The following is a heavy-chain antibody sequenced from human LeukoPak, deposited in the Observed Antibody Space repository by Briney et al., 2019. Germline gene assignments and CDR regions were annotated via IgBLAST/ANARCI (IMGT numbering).Heavy chain of an antibody. Sequence: PSETLSLTCTVSIDSINDYYWSWIRQPPGKGLEWIGYISDSGGSDYNPSLRGRVTISLDTSENQFSLRLTSVTAADTAVYYCARVPAASTGPDYWGQGTLVTVSS. CDR3: ARVPAASTGPDY. J-gene: IGHJ4*02. CDR2: ISDSGGS. V-gene: IGHV4-59*01. D-gene: IGHD6-13*01. CDR1: IDSINDYY.